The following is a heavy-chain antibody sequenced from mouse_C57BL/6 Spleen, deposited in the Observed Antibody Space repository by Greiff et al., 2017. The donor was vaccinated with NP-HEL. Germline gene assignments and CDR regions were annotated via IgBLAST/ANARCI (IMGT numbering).Heavy chain of an antibody. V-gene: IGHV14-2*01. Sequence: VQLQQSGAELVKPGASVKLSCTASGFNIKDYYMHWVKQRTEQGLEWIGRIDPEDGETKYATKFQGKATITADTSSNTAYLQLSSLTSEDTAVYYCAYTSWFADWGQGTLVTVSA. CDR2: IDPEDGET. J-gene: IGHJ3*01. CDR1: GFNIKDYY. CDR3: AYTSWFAD. D-gene: IGHD5-1-1*01.